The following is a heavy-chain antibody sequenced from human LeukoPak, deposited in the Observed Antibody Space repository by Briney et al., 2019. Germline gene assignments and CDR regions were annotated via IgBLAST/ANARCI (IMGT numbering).Heavy chain of an antibody. CDR3: ANYGSGSYTWFDP. Sequence: GGSLRLSCVASGFTFVSHWMTWVRQAPGKGLEWVANINQDGSERYYVDSVKGRFTISRDNAKNSLYLQMNSLRAEDTAVYYCANYGSGSYTWFDPWGQGTLVTVSS. CDR2: INQDGSER. CDR1: GFTFVSHW. V-gene: IGHV3-7*03. D-gene: IGHD3-10*01. J-gene: IGHJ5*02.